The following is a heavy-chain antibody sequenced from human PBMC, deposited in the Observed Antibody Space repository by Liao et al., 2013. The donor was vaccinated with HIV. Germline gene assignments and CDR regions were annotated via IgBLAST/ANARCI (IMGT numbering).Heavy chain of an antibody. Sequence: QVQLQESGPGLVKPSETLSLTCTVSGGSISSYYWSWIRQPAGKGLEWIGHIYTTGSTNYNPSLKSRLTISIDTSQNQVSLKLDSVTAADTAVYYCARQRVLLGFDGLDIWGQGDNGHRLF. V-gene: IGHV4-4*07. J-gene: IGHJ3*02. CDR2: IYTTGST. CDR3: ARQRVLLGFDGLDI. D-gene: IGHD3-16*01. CDR1: GGSISSYY.